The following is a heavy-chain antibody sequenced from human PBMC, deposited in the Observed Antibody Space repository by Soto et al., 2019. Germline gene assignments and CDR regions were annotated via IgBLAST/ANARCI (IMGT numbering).Heavy chain of an antibody. CDR2: ISSAGDSS. V-gene: IGHV3-48*03. D-gene: IGHD2-2*01. CDR1: GFTFSSYE. Sequence: GGSLRLSCAASGFTFSSYEMNWVRQAPGKTLEWVSYISSAGDSSYYADSVKGRFTISRDNAKNSLYLQMNSLRVEDTAVYYCARVYCSTTTCHVQAFDSWGQGTLVTVSS. CDR3: ARVYCSTTTCHVQAFDS. J-gene: IGHJ4*02.